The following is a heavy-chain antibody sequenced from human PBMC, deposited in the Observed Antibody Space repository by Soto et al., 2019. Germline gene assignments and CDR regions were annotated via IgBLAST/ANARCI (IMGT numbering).Heavy chain of an antibody. J-gene: IGHJ4*02. Sequence: SETLSLTCAVSGDSISSSKWWSWVRQPPGKGLEWIGEIYHSGSTNYNPSLKSRVIISVDKSKNQFSLKLSSVTDADTAVYYCARGERQQQRDYWGQGTLVTVS. V-gene: IGHV4-4*02. CDR1: GDSISSSKW. CDR3: ARGERQQQRDY. D-gene: IGHD6-13*01. CDR2: IYHSGST.